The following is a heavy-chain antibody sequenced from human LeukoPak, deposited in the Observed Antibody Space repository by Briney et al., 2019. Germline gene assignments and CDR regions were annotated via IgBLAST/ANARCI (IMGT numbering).Heavy chain of an antibody. CDR1: GYTFTSYD. CDR2: MNPNSGNT. D-gene: IGHD3-22*01. CDR3: ARGSYYDSSGYYQNDAFDI. J-gene: IGHJ3*02. Sequence: ASVKVSCKASGYTFTSYDINWVRQATGQGLEWMGWMNPNSGNTGYAQKFQGRVNMTRNTSICTAYMELSSMRSEDTAVYYCARGSYYDSSGYYQNDAFDIWGQGTMVTVSS. V-gene: IGHV1-8*01.